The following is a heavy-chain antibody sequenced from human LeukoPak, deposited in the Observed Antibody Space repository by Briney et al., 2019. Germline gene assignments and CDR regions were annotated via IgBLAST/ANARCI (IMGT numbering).Heavy chain of an antibody. J-gene: IGHJ5*02. CDR2: TYYRSKWYD. Sequence: SQTLSLTCAISRDSVSSSSAAWNWIRQSPSRGLEWLGRTYYRSKWYDDYAVSVKSRITINPDTSKNQFSLQLNSVTPDDTAVYYCAKDSGFGLNGFDPWGQGTLVTVSS. D-gene: IGHD3-16*01. CDR1: RDSVSSSSAA. V-gene: IGHV6-1*01. CDR3: AKDSGFGLNGFDP.